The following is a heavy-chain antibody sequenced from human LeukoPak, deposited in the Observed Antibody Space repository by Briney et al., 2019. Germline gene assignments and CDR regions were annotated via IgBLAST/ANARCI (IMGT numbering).Heavy chain of an antibody. CDR1: GFTFSSYS. CDR3: ARDGVVPGPWHFDY. CDR2: ISTSSIYI. V-gene: IGHV3-21*01. D-gene: IGHD2-15*01. Sequence: GGSLRLSCAASGFTFSSYSMNWVRQAPGKGLEWVSSISTSSIYIYYADSVKGRFTISRDNAKNSLFLQMNNLRAEDTAVYFCARDGVVPGPWHFDYWGQGTLVTVSS. J-gene: IGHJ4*02.